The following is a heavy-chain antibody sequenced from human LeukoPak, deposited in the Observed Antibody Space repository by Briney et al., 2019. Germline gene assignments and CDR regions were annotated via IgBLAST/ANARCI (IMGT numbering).Heavy chain of an antibody. V-gene: IGHV4-38-2*02. CDR3: ARDQPYMDV. Sequence: SETLSLTCIVSGYSISSSYYWVWIRQPPGKGLEWIGSIYHSGSTLYNPSLKSRVTISVDTSKNKFSLKLSSVTAADTAMYYCARDQPYMDVWGEGTTVTVS. CDR2: IYHSGST. J-gene: IGHJ6*03. CDR1: GYSISSSYY.